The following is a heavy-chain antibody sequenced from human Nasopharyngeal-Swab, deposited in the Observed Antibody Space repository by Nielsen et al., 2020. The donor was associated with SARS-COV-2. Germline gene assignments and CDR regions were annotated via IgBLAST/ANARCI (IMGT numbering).Heavy chain of an antibody. D-gene: IGHD6-13*01. V-gene: IGHV3-7*01. Sequence: WISQPPGKGLEWVANIKQDGSEKYYVDSVKGRFTISRDNAKNSLYLQMNSLRAEDTAVYYCARDAFPGIAAAGPDYWGQGTLVTVSS. CDR2: IKQDGSEK. CDR3: ARDAFPGIAAAGPDY. J-gene: IGHJ4*02.